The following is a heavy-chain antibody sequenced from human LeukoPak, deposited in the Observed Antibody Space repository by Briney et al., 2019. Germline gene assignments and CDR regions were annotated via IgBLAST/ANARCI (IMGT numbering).Heavy chain of an antibody. J-gene: IGHJ4*02. D-gene: IGHD3-10*01. CDR3: AKGGSPVFYGSGRFDY. Sequence: PGGSLRLSCAASGITFSSYGMSWVRQAPGKGLEWVSSISSSSSYIYYADSVRGRFTISRDNAKNSLYLQMNSLRAEDTAVYYCAKGGSPVFYGSGRFDYWGQGTLVTVSS. CDR1: GITFSSYG. V-gene: IGHV3-21*01. CDR2: ISSSSSYI.